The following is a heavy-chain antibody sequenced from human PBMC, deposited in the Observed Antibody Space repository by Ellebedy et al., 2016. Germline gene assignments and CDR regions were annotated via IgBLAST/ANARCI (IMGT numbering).Heavy chain of an antibody. CDR3: ARHGSRNSPFDY. CDR1: GGSINSYY. Sequence: GSLRLXXTVSGGSINSYYWSWIRQPPGKGLEWIGYIYYSGSTNYNPSLKSRVTISVDTSRNRFSLKLTSVTAADTAVYYCARHGSRNSPFDYWGQGTLVTVSS. D-gene: IGHD3-10*01. CDR2: IYYSGST. V-gene: IGHV4-59*08. J-gene: IGHJ4*02.